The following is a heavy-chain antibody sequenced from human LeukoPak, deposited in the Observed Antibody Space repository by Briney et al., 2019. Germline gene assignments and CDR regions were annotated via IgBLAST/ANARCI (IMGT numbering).Heavy chain of an antibody. CDR3: ARGSMIVLNGVDY. V-gene: IGHV3-30-3*01. J-gene: IGHJ4*02. CDR2: ISYDGSNK. Sequence: GGSLRLSCAASGFTFSSYAMHWVRQAPGKGLEWVAVISYDGSNKYYADSVKGRFTISRDNSKSTLYLQMNSLRAEDTAVYYCARGSMIVLNGVDYWGQGTLVTVSS. D-gene: IGHD3-22*01. CDR1: GFTFSSYA.